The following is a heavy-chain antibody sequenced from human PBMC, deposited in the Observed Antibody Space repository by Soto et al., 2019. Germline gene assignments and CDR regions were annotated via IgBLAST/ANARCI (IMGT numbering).Heavy chain of an antibody. V-gene: IGHV4-4*02. Sequence: QVQLQESGPGLVKPSGTLSLTCAISSGSITGSNWWSWVRQPPGKGLEWIGEIYHGGNTNYNPSLKSRLTISVDRSQNQFSLRLNSVTAADTAVYFCASHLIMPGTRGFDYWGQGSLVTVSS. CDR3: ASHLIMPGTRGFDY. D-gene: IGHD1-1*01. CDR1: SGSITGSNW. J-gene: IGHJ4*02. CDR2: IYHGGNT.